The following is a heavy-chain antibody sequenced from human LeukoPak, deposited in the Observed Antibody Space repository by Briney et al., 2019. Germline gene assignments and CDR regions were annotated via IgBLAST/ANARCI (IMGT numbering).Heavy chain of an antibody. CDR1: GGSISSYY. CDR2: IYTSGST. J-gene: IGHJ6*03. CDR3: ARDIGSRYCSGGSCTTDYYMDV. D-gene: IGHD2-15*01. V-gene: IGHV4-4*07. Sequence: SETLSLTCTVSGGSISSYYWSWIRQPAGKGLEWIGRIYTSGSTNYNPSLKSRVTMSVDTSKNQFSLKLSSVTAADTAVYYCARDIGSRYCSGGSCTTDYYMDVWGKGTTVTIS.